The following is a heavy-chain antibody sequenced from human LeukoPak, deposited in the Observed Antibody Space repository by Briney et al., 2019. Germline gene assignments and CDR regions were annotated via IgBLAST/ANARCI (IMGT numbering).Heavy chain of an antibody. J-gene: IGHJ6*02. Sequence: SVKVSCKAAGATVSSYDVSCVRQAPGQGLEWMGRIIPILGIANYAQKFQGRVTITADKSTSTAYMELSSLRSEDTELSDGGSLWASSIAARKDYYYGMDVWGQGTTVTVSS. CDR1: GATVSSYD. CDR2: IIPILGIA. V-gene: IGHV1-69*04. D-gene: IGHD6-6*01. CDR3: GSLWASSIAARKDYYYGMDV.